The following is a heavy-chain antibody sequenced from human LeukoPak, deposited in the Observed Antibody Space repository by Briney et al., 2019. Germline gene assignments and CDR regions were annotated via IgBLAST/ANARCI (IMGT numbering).Heavy chain of an antibody. V-gene: IGHV3-21*01. Sequence: GGALRLSCAASGFAFSSYSMSGGRQAPGKGREWGSAISSTSSYIDYADSVKGRFTISRDNAKNSLYLQMNSLRGADTAAYYCARAYYAILSGKALGSYGMDVWGQGTTVTVSS. CDR3: ARAYYAILSGKALGSYGMDV. D-gene: IGHD3-9*01. CDR1: GFAFSSYS. J-gene: IGHJ6*02. CDR2: ISSTSSYI.